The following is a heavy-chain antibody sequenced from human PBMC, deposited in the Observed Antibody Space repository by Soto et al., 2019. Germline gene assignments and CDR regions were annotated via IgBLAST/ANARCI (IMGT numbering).Heavy chain of an antibody. J-gene: IGHJ5*02. CDR3: ARHHPVINNWFDP. D-gene: IGHD2-21*01. CDR2: IDPSDSYT. V-gene: IGHV5-10-1*01. CDR1: GYSFTSYW. Sequence: GESLKISCKGSGYSFTSYWISWVRQMPGKGLEWMGRIDPSDSYTNYSPSFQGHVTISADKSISTAYLQWSSLKASDTAMYYCARHHPVINNWFDPWGQGTLVTVSS.